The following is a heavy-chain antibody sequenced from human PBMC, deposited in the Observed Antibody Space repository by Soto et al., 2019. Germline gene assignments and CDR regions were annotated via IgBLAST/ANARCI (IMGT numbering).Heavy chain of an antibody. CDR2: VYTSGTT. CDR1: GASMNTYF. V-gene: IGHV4-4*07. CDR3: ARDEPDTGEGFDI. D-gene: IGHD3-10*01. Sequence: QVQLQESGPGLVKPSETLSLTCSVSGASMNTYFWSWIRQPAGKGLEWIGRVYTSGTTNYNPSLKSRVTMSVDTSKKQVSLKLISLTAADTGLYYCARDEPDTGEGFDIWGLGTMVTVSS. J-gene: IGHJ3*02.